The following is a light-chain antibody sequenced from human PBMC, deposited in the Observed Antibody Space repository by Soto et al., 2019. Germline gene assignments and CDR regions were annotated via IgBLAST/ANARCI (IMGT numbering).Light chain of an antibody. J-gene: IGKJ4*01. CDR1: QSVLYSSNNKNY. V-gene: IGKV4-1*01. CDR3: KQYYSTPLT. Sequence: DIVMTQSPDSLAVSLGERATINCKSSQSVLYSSNNKNYLAWYQQKPGQPPKLLIYWASTRESGVPDRFSVSGSGTDFTLTISSLQAEDVAVYYCKQYYSTPLTFGGGTKVEIK. CDR2: WAS.